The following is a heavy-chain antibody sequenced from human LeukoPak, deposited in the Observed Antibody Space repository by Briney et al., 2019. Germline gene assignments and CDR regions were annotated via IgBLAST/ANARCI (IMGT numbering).Heavy chain of an antibody. V-gene: IGHV1-69*01. J-gene: IGHJ5*02. D-gene: IGHD3-10*01. CDR3: ARDVSYGSAPNWFDP. CDR2: IIPIFGTA. Sequence: SVKVSCKASGGTFSSYAISWVRQAPGQGLEWMGGIIPIFGTANYAQKFQGRVTITADESTSTAYMELSSLRSEDTAVYYCARDVSYGSAPNWFDPWGQGTLVTVAS. CDR1: GGTFSSYA.